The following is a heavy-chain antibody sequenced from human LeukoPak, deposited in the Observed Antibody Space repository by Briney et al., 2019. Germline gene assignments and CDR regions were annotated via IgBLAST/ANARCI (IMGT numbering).Heavy chain of an antibody. D-gene: IGHD1-1*01. CDR3: ARGLRGYKWPERSEMYYFDY. J-gene: IGHJ4*02. CDR1: GGSFSGYY. Sequence: PSETLSLTCAVYGGSFSGYYWSWIRQPPGKGLEWIGEINHSGSTNYNPSLKSRVTISVDTSKNQFSLKLSSVTVADTAVHYCARGLRGYKWPERSEMYYFDYWGQGTLVTVSS. V-gene: IGHV4-34*01. CDR2: INHSGST.